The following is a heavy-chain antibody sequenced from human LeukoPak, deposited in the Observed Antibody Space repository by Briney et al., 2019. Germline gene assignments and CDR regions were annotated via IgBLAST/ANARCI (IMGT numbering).Heavy chain of an antibody. J-gene: IGHJ4*02. CDR3: ARETEMANLDY. V-gene: IGHV3-7*04. Sequence: GGSLRLSCTASGFTFSSYWMTWVRQAPGKGLEWVANIKQDGSEKYYVDSVKGRFTISRDNAKKSLYLQMNSLRAEDTAVYYCARETEMANLDYWGQGTLVTVSS. CDR1: GFTFSSYW. CDR2: IKQDGSEK. D-gene: IGHD5-24*01.